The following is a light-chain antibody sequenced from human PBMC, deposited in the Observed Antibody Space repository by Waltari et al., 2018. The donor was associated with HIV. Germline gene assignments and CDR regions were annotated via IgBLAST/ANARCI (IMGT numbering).Light chain of an antibody. J-gene: IGKJ4*01. CDR1: QSVFNI. CDR3: QQYNDWLEPT. V-gene: IGKV3-15*01. Sequence: ILLTQSPATLSVSPGTRATISCTASQSVFNILAWYQQRPGQAPRLLIYGASTRITTVPDRFSGSGSGTEFTLTINNLQSEDLGLYYCQQYNDWLEPTFGGGTKVEV. CDR2: GAS.